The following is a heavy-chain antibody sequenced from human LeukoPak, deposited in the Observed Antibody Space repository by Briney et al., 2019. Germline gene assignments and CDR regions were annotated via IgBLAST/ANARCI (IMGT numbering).Heavy chain of an antibody. J-gene: IGHJ5*02. D-gene: IGHD3-10*01. CDR2: ISYDGNIK. CDR3: AKDGMLRGNGWFDP. CDR1: GFTFSGYA. Sequence: GGSLRLSCAASGFTFSGYAMHWVRQAPGKGLEWLAVISYDGNIKYYADSVNGRFTISRDKSKNTLYLQMNSLRAEDTALYYCAKDGMLRGNGWFDPWGQGTLVTVSS. V-gene: IGHV3-30*18.